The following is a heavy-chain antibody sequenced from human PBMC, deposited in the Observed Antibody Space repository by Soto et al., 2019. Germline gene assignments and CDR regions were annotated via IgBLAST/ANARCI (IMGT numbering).Heavy chain of an antibody. CDR1: GDSVSSDSAS. J-gene: IGHJ6*02. D-gene: IGHD3-16*01. CDR2: TYYRSKWFN. Sequence: SQALSLTCAISGDSVSSDSASCNWSRQSTTRGLEWLGRTYYRSKWFNDYALSVNSRMTISPDTSKNQFYLQLNSVTPEDTAVDYCARVMVRFVVHVNASSGIDVWGQGTTLTVSS. CDR3: ARVMVRFVVHVNASSGIDV. V-gene: IGHV6-1*01.